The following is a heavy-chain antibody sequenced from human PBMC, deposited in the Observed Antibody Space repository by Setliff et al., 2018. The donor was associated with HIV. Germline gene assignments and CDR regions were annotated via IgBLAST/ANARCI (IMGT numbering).Heavy chain of an antibody. CDR2: INHSGRT. D-gene: IGHD3-3*01. CDR1: GESFSGFY. Sequence: SETLSLTCAVYGESFSGFYWTWIRQPPGKGLEWIGDINHSGRTNYNPSLKSRVTVSVDTSKNQFSLKLGSVTAADTAVYYCARIFGDQGYYYGMDVWGQGTTVTVSS. J-gene: IGHJ6*02. CDR3: ARIFGDQGYYYGMDV. V-gene: IGHV4-34*01.